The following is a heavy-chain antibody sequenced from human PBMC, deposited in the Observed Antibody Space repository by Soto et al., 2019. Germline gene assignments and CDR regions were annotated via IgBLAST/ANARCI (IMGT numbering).Heavy chain of an antibody. CDR3: ARDKCTNGVCYTGTFDY. CDR2: INAGNGNT. J-gene: IGHJ4*02. Sequence: GASVKVSCKASGFTFTSYVMHWVRQAPGQRLEWMGWINAGNGNTKYSQKFQGRVTSTRDPSASTAYMELSSLRSEDTAAYYCARDKCTNGVCYTGTFDYWGQGTLVTVSS. V-gene: IGHV1-3*01. CDR1: GFTFTSYV. D-gene: IGHD2-8*01.